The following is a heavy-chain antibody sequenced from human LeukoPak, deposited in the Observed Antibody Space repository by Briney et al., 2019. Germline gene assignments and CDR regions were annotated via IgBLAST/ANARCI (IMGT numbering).Heavy chain of an antibody. CDR1: GGSFSGYY. V-gene: IGHV4-34*01. D-gene: IGHD5-18*01. J-gene: IGHJ4*02. CDR2: INHSGGT. Sequence: SETLSLTCAVYGGSFSGYYWSWIRQPPGKGLEWIGEINHSGGTNYNPSLKSRVTISVDTSKNQFSLKLSSVTAADTAVYYCARGGYSYGYIDYWGQGTLVTVSS. CDR3: ARGGYSYGYIDY.